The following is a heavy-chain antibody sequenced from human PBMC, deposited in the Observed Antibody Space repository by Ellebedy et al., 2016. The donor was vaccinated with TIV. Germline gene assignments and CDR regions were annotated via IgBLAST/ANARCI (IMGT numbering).Heavy chain of an antibody. J-gene: IGHJ3*02. CDR2: ISAYNGNT. V-gene: IGHV1-18*04. CDR3: ARDRTGNYYDSSGYYTTDAFDI. Sequence: ASVKVSCKASGYTFTSYGISWVRQAPGQGLEWMGWISAYNGNTNYAQKLQGRVTMTTDTSTSTAYMELRSLRSDDTAAYYCARDRTGNYYDSSGYYTTDAFDIWGQGTMVTVSS. CDR1: GYTFTSYG. D-gene: IGHD3-22*01.